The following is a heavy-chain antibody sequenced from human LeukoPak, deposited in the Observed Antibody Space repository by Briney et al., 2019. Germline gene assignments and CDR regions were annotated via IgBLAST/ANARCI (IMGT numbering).Heavy chain of an antibody. J-gene: IGHJ4*02. CDR1: GASIITSIHY. Sequence: PSDTLSLTCTVSGASIITSIHYWGWIRQPPGKRLEWVATVHYTGTTYSHPSLKSRVTMSVDTSQNQFSLKLTSVTAADTAIYFCARARRIRGLFDYWGQGTLVTVSS. D-gene: IGHD1-14*01. V-gene: IGHV4-39*07. CDR3: ARARRIRGLFDY. CDR2: VHYTGTT.